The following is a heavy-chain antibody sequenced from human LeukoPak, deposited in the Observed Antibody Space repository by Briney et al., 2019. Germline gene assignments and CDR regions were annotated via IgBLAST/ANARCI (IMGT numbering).Heavy chain of an antibody. CDR1: GGSFSGYY. D-gene: IGHD6-13*01. CDR3: ARTQYSSSWYVRYYFDY. J-gene: IGHJ4*02. Sequence: ASETLSLTCAVYGGSFSGYYWSWIRQPPGKGLERIGEINHSGSTNYNPSLKSRVTISVDTSKNQFSLKLSSVTAADTAVYYCARTQYSSSWYVRYYFDYWGQGTLVTVSS. CDR2: INHSGST. V-gene: IGHV4-34*01.